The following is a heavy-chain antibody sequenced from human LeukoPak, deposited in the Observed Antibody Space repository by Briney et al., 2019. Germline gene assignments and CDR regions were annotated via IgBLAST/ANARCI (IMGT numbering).Heavy chain of an antibody. CDR1: GFTLSSYG. Sequence: HPGGSLRLSCAASGFTLSSYGMNWVRQAPGKGLEWVSYISGGSSTIYNADSVKGRFTISRDNAKNLLYLLMDTLRAEDTAVYYCARVGSNQWLDYWGQGTLVTVFS. CDR2: ISGGSSTI. CDR3: ARVGSNQWLDY. D-gene: IGHD6-19*01. V-gene: IGHV3-48*01. J-gene: IGHJ4*02.